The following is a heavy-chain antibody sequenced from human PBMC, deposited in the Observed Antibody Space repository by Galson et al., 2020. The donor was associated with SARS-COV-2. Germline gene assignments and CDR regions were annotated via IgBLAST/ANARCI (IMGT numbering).Heavy chain of an antibody. V-gene: IGHV4-31*03. Sequence: SETLSLTCTVSGGSNSSGGYFWTWMRQRPGQGLEWIGYTYHSGRTYYNPSLRSRVAMSVDTSRRHFYLNLTSVTAADTAVYYCAREYDVLTGYGRDNWFDPWGRGILVTVSS. CDR2: TYHSGRT. D-gene: IGHD3-9*01. CDR3: AREYDVLTGYGRDNWFDP. J-gene: IGHJ5*02. CDR1: GGSNSSGGYF.